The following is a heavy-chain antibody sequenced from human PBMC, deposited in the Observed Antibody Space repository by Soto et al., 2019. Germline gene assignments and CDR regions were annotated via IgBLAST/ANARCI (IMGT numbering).Heavy chain of an antibody. CDR3: ARDFGGGYYDSSGYSAFDY. Sequence: AASVKVSCKASGGTFSSYAISWVRQAPGQGLEWMGGIIPIFGTANYAQKFQGRVTITADESTSTAYMELSSLRSEDTAVYYCARDFGGGYYDSSGYSAFDYWGQGTLVTVSS. CDR1: GGTFSSYA. V-gene: IGHV1-69*13. D-gene: IGHD3-22*01. CDR2: IIPIFGTA. J-gene: IGHJ4*02.